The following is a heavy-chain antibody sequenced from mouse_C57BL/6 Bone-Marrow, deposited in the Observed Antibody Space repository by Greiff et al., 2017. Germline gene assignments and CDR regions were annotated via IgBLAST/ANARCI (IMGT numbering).Heavy chain of an antibody. J-gene: IGHJ3*01. D-gene: IGHD2-1*01. Sequence: VQLQQSGAELVKPGASVKLSCTASGFNFNDSYMHWVKQRPEKGLEWIGRIDPEDGETNYAPKFQGKATITADTSSNTAYLQLSSLTSEDTAVYYCAGYGNRPFAYWGQGTLVTVAA. CDR3: AGYGNRPFAY. CDR1: GFNFNDSY. V-gene: IGHV14-2*01. CDR2: IDPEDGET.